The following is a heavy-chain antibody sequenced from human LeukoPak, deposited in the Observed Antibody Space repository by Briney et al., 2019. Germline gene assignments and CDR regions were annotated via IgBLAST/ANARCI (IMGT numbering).Heavy chain of an antibody. D-gene: IGHD6-19*01. V-gene: IGHV3-7*01. CDR1: GFTLSIYW. CDR2: IKHDGSEK. CDR3: ARDRGSGWHSFDY. Sequence: GGSLRLSCAASGFTLSIYWMSWVRQAPGKGLEWVANIKHDGSEKYYVDSVKGRFTISRDNANNSLYLQMNSLRAEDTAVYYCARDRGSGWHSFDYWGQGTLVTVSS. J-gene: IGHJ4*02.